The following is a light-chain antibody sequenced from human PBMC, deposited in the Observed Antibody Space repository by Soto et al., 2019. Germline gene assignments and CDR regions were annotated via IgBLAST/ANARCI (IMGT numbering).Light chain of an antibody. CDR3: QQYNNWPSIT. J-gene: IGKJ5*01. Sequence: VLTQSPGTLSLSKGESATLSCRASQTVSITYLTWYQQKPGQAPRLLIYGASNRATGIPDRFSGSGSGTDFTLTISSLQSEDFVVYYCQQYNNWPSITFGQGTRLEI. CDR1: QTVSITY. V-gene: IGKV3-20*01. CDR2: GAS.